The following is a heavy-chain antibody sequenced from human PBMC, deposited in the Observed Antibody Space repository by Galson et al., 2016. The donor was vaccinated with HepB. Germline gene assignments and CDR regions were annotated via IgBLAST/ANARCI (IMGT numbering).Heavy chain of an antibody. V-gene: IGHV3-9*01. D-gene: IGHD4-17*01. J-gene: IGHJ1*01. CDR2: ISWNSGRL. CDR3: AKATSGSAYGSRYFQH. Sequence: SLRLSCAASGFTFGDFAIHWVRQAPGKGLEWVSGISWNSGRLTYTDSVKGRFTISRDNAKNSLYLQMDSLRPDDTAFYYCAKATSGSAYGSRYFQHWGQGTLSPSPQ. CDR1: GFTFGDFA.